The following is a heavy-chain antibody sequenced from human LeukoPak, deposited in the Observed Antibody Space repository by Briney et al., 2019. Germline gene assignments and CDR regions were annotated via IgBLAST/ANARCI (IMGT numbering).Heavy chain of an antibody. V-gene: IGHV3-66*01. CDR3: ARGGGEGAFDI. J-gene: IGHJ3*02. CDR2: IYSGGST. Sequence: GGSLRLSCAASILTVSSNYLGWVRQAPGKGLEWVSVIYSGGSTYYADSVRGRFAISRDNSKNTLYLQMNSLRAEDAAVYYCARGGGEGAFDIWGQGTMVTVSS. CDR1: ILTVSSNY. D-gene: IGHD3-16*01.